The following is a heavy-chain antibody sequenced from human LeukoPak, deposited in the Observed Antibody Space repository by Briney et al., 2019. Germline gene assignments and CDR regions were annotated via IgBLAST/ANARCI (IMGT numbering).Heavy chain of an antibody. Sequence: PGGSLRLSCAASGFTFSSYAMCWVRRAPGKGLEWVSAISGSGGSTYYADSVKGRFTISRSNSENTLYLQMNSLRPEDTAVYFCARRRIPDRAAAALAYWGQGTLVTVSS. V-gene: IGHV3-23*01. D-gene: IGHD6-13*01. CDR1: GFTFSSYA. J-gene: IGHJ4*02. CDR2: ISGSGGST. CDR3: ARRRIPDRAAAALAY.